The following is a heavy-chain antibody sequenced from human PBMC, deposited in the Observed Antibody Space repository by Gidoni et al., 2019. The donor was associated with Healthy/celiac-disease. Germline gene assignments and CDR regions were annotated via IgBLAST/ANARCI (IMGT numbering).Heavy chain of an antibody. CDR3: ARRERYYDPNRWFDP. J-gene: IGHJ5*02. CDR1: GVTLPEFS. CDR2: FDPEDGET. D-gene: IGHD3-22*01. V-gene: IGHV1-24*01. Sequence: VQLVLSGAEVTKPGAPVQLAGTVSGVTLPEFSLPWVRQVPGKGLEWMGGFDPEDGETIYAQKFQGRVTMNEDTSTDTAYMELSSLRSEDTAVYYCARRERYYDPNRWFDPWGQGTLVTVSS.